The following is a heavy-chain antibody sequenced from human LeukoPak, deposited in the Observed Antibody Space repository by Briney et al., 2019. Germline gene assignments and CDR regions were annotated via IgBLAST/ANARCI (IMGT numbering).Heavy chain of an antibody. Sequence: GGSLRLSCAATGFTFSTYGMHWVRQAPGKGLELEAVIWSDGNNKFYADSVKGRFTFSRDNSRNTLSLQMNSLRAEDTAVYYCVKERGPFDAFDIWGQGTMVTVSS. CDR2: IWSDGNNK. CDR3: VKERGPFDAFDI. V-gene: IGHV3-33*06. J-gene: IGHJ3*02. CDR1: GFTFSTYG.